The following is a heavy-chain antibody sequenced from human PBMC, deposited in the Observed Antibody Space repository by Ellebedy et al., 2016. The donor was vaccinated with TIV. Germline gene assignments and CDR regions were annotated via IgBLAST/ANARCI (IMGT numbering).Heavy chain of an antibody. CDR2: IYSDDAK. J-gene: IGHJ4*02. CDR3: AHRGYDNSGYPVYFAY. CDR1: GFSLSTSGVG. Sequence: SGPTLVKPTQTLTLTCTFSGFSLSTSGVGVGWIRQPPGQALDWLALIYSDDAKRYSPSLKSRLTITNDTSKNQVVLTMTNMDPVDTATYYCAHRGYDNSGYPVYFAYWGQGTLVTVSS. D-gene: IGHD3-22*01. V-gene: IGHV2-5*02.